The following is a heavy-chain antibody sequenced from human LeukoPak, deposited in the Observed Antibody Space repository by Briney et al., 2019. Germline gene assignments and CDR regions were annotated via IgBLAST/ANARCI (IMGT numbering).Heavy chain of an antibody. CDR1: GGTFSSYA. CDR2: IIPIFGTA. V-gene: IGHV1-69*06. CDR3: ARGTDYYDSSGYYPDY. J-gene: IGHJ4*02. D-gene: IGHD3-22*01. Sequence: GASVKVSCKASGGTFSSYAISWVRQAPGQGLEWMGGIIPIFGTANYAQKFQGRVTITADKSTSTAYMELSSLRSDDTAVYYCARGTDYYDSSGYYPDYWGQGTLVTVSS.